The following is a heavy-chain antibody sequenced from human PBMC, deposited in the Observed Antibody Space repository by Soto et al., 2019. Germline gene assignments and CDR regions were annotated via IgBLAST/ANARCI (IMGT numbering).Heavy chain of an antibody. Sequence: GGSLRLSCAASGFTFSSYGMHWVRQAPGKGLEWVAVIWYDGSNKYYADSVKGRFTISRDNSKNTLYLQMNSLRAEDTAVYYCARALGEGYVSRMDVWGKGTTVTVSS. CDR1: GFTFSSYG. CDR3: ARALGEGYVSRMDV. D-gene: IGHD6-13*01. CDR2: IWYDGSNK. J-gene: IGHJ6*04. V-gene: IGHV3-33*01.